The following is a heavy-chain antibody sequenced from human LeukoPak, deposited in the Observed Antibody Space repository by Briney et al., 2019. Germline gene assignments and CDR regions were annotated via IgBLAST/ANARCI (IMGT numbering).Heavy chain of an antibody. CDR3: ARVSDGSYYXWFDP. CDR1: GGSFSGYY. V-gene: IGHV4-34*01. D-gene: IGHD1-26*01. CDR2: INHSGST. J-gene: IGHJ5*02. Sequence: SETLSLTCAVYGGSFSGYYWSWIRQPPGKGLEWIGEINHSGSTNYNPSLKSRVTISVDTSKNQFSLKLSSVTAADTAVYYCARVSDGSYYXWFDPWGQGTLVTVSS.